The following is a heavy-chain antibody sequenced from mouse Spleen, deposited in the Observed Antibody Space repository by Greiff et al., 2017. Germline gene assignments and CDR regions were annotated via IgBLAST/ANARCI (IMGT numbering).Heavy chain of an antibody. J-gene: IGHJ2*01. D-gene: IGHD3-3*01. CDR2: IDPSDSDT. CDR3: ARSPRLARVYYFDY. CDR1: GYTFTSYW. V-gene: IGHV1-52*01. Sequence: QVQLKQPGAELVRPGSSVKLSCKASGYTFTSYWMHWVKQRPIQGLEWIGNIDPSDSDTHYNQKFKDKATLTVDKSSSTAYMQLSSLTSEDSAVYYCARSPRLARVYYFDYWGQGTTLTVSS.